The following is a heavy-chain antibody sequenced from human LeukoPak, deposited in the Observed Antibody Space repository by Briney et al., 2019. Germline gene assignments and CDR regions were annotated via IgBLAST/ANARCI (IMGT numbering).Heavy chain of an antibody. Sequence: PSETLSLTCTVSGASIRSYYWSWIRQPPGKGLEWIGYIYYSGNTDCNPSLQSRVTISVDMSKNQFSLKLSSVTAADTAVYYCARGSGGGLSRHFDYWGQGTLVTVSS. CDR3: ARGSGGGLSRHFDY. CDR1: GASIRSYY. D-gene: IGHD3-16*02. V-gene: IGHV4-59*01. J-gene: IGHJ4*02. CDR2: IYYSGNT.